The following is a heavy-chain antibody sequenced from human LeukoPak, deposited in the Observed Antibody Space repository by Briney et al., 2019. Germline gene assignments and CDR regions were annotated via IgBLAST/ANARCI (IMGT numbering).Heavy chain of an antibody. J-gene: IGHJ4*02. CDR1: GGTFSSYA. CDR2: IIPIFGTA. CDR3: ARGVAEMATIRFDY. Sequence: SAKVSCKASGGTFSSYAISWVRQAPGQGLEWMGRIIPIFGTANYAQKFQGRVTITTDESTSTAYMELSSLRSEDTAVYYCARGVAEMATIRFDYWGQGTLVTVSS. D-gene: IGHD5-24*01. V-gene: IGHV1-69*05.